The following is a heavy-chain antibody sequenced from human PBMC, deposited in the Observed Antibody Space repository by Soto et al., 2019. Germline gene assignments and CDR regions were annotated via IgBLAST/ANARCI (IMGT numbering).Heavy chain of an antibody. Sequence: ASVKVSCKASGYTFTSYDINWVRQATGQGLEWMGWMNPNGGNTGYAQKFQGRVTMTRNTSISTAYMELSSLRSEDTAVYYCARGLLTYYDYIWGSYRHDAFDIWGQGTMVTVSS. J-gene: IGHJ3*02. V-gene: IGHV1-8*01. D-gene: IGHD3-16*02. CDR3: ARGLLTYYDYIWGSYRHDAFDI. CDR1: GYTFTSYD. CDR2: MNPNGGNT.